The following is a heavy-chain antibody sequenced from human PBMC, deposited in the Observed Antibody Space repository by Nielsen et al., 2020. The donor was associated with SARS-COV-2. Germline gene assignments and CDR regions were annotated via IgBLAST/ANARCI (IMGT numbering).Heavy chain of an antibody. CDR2: ISGKDDST. Sequence: GESLKISCAASGFPFNIFDMSWVRQAPGKGLEWVSFISGKDDSTHYAESVKGRFTISRDNSKNTVYLQMNSLRAEDTAVYYCARVAFWSGYDYWGQGALVTVSS. D-gene: IGHD3-3*01. J-gene: IGHJ4*02. V-gene: IGHV3-23*01. CDR3: ARVAFWSGYDY. CDR1: GFPFNIFD.